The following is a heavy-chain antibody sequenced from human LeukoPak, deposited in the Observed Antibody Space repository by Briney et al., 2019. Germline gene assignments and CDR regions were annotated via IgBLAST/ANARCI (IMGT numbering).Heavy chain of an antibody. J-gene: IGHJ3*02. CDR1: GFTFSSYA. D-gene: IGHD3-16*02. CDR2: ISGSGGST. Sequence: GGSLRLSCAASGFTFSSYAMSWVRQAPGKGLEWGSAISGSGGSTYYADSVKGRFTISRDNSKNTLYLQMNSLRAEDTAVYYCAKSVMITFGGVIGAFDIWGQGTMVTVSS. CDR3: AKSVMITFGGVIGAFDI. V-gene: IGHV3-23*01.